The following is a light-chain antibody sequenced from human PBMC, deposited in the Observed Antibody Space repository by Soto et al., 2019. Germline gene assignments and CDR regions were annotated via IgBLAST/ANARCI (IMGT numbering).Light chain of an antibody. CDR1: QSVVTY. J-gene: IGKJ4*01. V-gene: IGKV3-15*01. CDR3: QQYSKWPLT. Sequence: EIVMTQSPATLSVSPGGSATLSRRASQSVVTYLAWYQRTPGQPPRLLIYGASTRATGVPARFSGSGSGTDFILSISSLQSEDFAVYYCQQYSKWPLTFGGGTKVEI. CDR2: GAS.